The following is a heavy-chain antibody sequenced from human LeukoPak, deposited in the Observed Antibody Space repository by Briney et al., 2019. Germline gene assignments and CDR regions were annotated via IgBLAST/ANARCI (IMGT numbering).Heavy chain of an antibody. Sequence: ASVTVSCTAAGYTFTSYDINWVRQATGQGLEWMGWMNPNSGNTGYAQKFQGRVTMTRNTSISTAYMELSSLRSEDTAVYYCARASPQGAGYDYWGQGTLVTVSS. J-gene: IGHJ4*02. CDR3: ARASPQGAGYDY. D-gene: IGHD5-12*01. CDR1: GYTFTSYD. V-gene: IGHV1-8*01. CDR2: MNPNSGNT.